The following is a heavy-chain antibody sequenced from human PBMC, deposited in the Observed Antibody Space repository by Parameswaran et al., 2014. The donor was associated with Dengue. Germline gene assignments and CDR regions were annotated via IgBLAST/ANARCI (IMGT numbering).Heavy chain of an antibody. CDR2: ISSSSYI. D-gene: IGHD6-19*01. CDR3: ARGLVGGWLETY. V-gene: IGHV3-69-1*01. Sequence: VRQAPGKGLEWVSSISSSSYIYYADSVKGRFTISRDNAKNSLYLQMNSLRAEDTAVYYCARGLVGGWLETYWGQGTLVTVSS. J-gene: IGHJ4*02.